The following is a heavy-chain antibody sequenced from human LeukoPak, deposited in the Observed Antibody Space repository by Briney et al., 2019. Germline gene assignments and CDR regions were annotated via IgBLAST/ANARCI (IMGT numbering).Heavy chain of an antibody. Sequence: PGRSLRLSCAASGFTFSSYGMHWVRQAPGKGLEWVAVISYDGSNKYYADSVKGRFTISRDNSKNTLYLQMNSLRAEDTAVYYCAKSSGGRRGYYYYYMDVWGKGTTVTVSS. D-gene: IGHD6-19*01. J-gene: IGHJ6*03. CDR2: ISYDGSNK. CDR1: GFTFSSYG. V-gene: IGHV3-30*18. CDR3: AKSSGGRRGYYYYYMDV.